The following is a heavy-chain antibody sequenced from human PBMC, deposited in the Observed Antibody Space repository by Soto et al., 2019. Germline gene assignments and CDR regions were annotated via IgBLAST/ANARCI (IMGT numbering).Heavy chain of an antibody. CDR1: GFTLSSTY. V-gene: IGHV3-53*01. J-gene: IGHJ4*02. CDR2: IFSSGES. CDR3: ARGGIGMVRTFDH. Sequence: EVQLVESGGGLLQPGGSLRLSCAASGFTLSSTYMSWVRQAPGKGLEWVSIIFSSGESFYADSVKGRFTISRDSSDNTVYLQMNSLKAEDTAVYYCARGGIGMVRTFDHWGQGTLVTVSS. D-gene: IGHD3-10*01.